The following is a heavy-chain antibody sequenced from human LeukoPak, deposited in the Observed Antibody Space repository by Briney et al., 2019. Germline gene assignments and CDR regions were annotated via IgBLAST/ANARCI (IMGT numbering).Heavy chain of an antibody. CDR3: ARGNRRIVVVPAAISPHHSPTYYMDV. D-gene: IGHD2-2*02. CDR2: MNPNSGNT. J-gene: IGHJ6*03. CDR1: GYTFTSYD. V-gene: IGHV1-8*03. Sequence: ASVKVSCKASGYTFTSYDINWVRQATGQELEWMGWMNPNSGNTGYAQKFQGRVTITRNTSISTAYMELSSLRSEDTAVYYCARGNRRIVVVPAAISPHHSPTYYMDVWGKGTTVTVSS.